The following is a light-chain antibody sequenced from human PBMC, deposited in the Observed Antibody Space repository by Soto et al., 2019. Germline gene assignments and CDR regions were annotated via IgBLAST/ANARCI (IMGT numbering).Light chain of an antibody. CDR1: QSVGSF. J-gene: IGKJ1*01. CDR3: QPRSNGAQT. V-gene: IGKV3-11*01. CDR2: DAY. Sequence: EIVLTQSPATLSLSPGERATLSCRATQSVGSFLACYQQNPGQAPRLLIYDAYNRATCIPARFRGSGSGTDFTITISSREPEEFAVYDCQPRSNGAQTFGQANKVEIK.